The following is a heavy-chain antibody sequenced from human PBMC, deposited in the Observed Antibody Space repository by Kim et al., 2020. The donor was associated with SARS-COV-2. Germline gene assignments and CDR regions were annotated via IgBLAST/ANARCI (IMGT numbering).Heavy chain of an antibody. J-gene: IGHJ6*02. Sequence: SVKVSCKASGGTFNSHSISWVRQAPGQGLEWMGGIIPIFDATNYAQIFQGRLTISADDSTSTAHMQLSGLTVEDTAIYYCASGGYSGYDFMGIYTYNSMDVWGQGTTLTVSS. CDR1: GGTFNSHS. CDR3: ASGGYSGYDFMGIYTYNSMDV. D-gene: IGHD5-12*01. V-gene: IGHV1-69*13. CDR2: IIPIFDAT.